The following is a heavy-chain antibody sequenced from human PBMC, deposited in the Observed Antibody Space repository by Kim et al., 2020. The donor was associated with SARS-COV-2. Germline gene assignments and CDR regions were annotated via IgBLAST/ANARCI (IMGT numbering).Heavy chain of an antibody. CDR1: GFTFSSYG. CDR3: ASDLKSTYYDILTGYYIEYYFDY. J-gene: IGHJ4*02. D-gene: IGHD3-9*01. CDR2: IWYDGSNK. V-gene: IGHV3-33*01. Sequence: GGSLRLSCAASGFTFSSYGMHWVRQAPGKGLEWVAVIWYDGSNKYYADSVKGRFTISRDNSKNTLYLQMNSLRAEDTAVYYCASDLKSTYYDILTGYYIEYYFDYWGQGTLVTVSS.